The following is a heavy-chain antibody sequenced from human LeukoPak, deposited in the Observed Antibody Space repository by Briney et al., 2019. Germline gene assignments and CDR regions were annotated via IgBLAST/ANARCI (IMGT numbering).Heavy chain of an antibody. D-gene: IGHD2-15*01. V-gene: IGHV3-21*01. CDR3: SRGSYNSGGTSDY. CDR1: GFTFSSYS. CDR2: ISTSGNYI. Sequence: ESGRSLRLSCAASGFTFSSYSMNWVRQAPGKGLEWVSYISTSGNYIYYADSVKGRFTISRDNAKNSLCLQMNSLRAEDTAVYYCSRGSYNSGGTSDYWGQGNLVTVSS. J-gene: IGHJ4*02.